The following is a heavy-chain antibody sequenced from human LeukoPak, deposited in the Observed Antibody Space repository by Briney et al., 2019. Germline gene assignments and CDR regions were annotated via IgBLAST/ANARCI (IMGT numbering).Heavy chain of an antibody. CDR1: GGTFSSYA. Sequence: ASVKVSCKXSGGTFSSYAISWVRQAPGQGLEWMGRIIPIFGTANYAQKFQGRVTITTDESTSTAYMELSSLRSEDTAVYYCARVGYYDSSGYYPLYYWGQGTLVTVSS. CDR3: ARVGYYDSSGYYPLYY. CDR2: IIPIFGTA. J-gene: IGHJ4*02. V-gene: IGHV1-69*05. D-gene: IGHD3-22*01.